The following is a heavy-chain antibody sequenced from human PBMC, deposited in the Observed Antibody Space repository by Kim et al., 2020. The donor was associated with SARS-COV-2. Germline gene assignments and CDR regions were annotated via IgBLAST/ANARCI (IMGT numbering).Heavy chain of an antibody. V-gene: IGHV4-31*02. CDR3: ARDNSYYGSGSLDI. Sequence: NPSLKSRVTISVDTSKNQFSLKLSSVTAADTAVYYCARDNSYYGSGSLDIWGQGTMVTVSS. D-gene: IGHD3-10*01. J-gene: IGHJ3*02.